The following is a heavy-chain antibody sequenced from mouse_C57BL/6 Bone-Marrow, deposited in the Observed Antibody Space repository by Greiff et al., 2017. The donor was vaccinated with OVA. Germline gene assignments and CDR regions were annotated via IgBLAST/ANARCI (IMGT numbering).Heavy chain of an antibody. CDR2: ISRGGGYT. CDR1: GFTFSSYG. CDR3: ARRRDYGYGEFAY. J-gene: IGHJ3*01. V-gene: IGHV5-6*02. Sequence: EVMLVESGGDLVKPGGSLKLSCAASGFTFSSYGMSWVRQTPDKRLEWVATISRGGGYTYYPDSVQGRFTISRDNATNTLYLQMSSLKSEDTAMYDCARRRDYGYGEFAYWGQGTLVTVSA. D-gene: IGHD2-2*01.